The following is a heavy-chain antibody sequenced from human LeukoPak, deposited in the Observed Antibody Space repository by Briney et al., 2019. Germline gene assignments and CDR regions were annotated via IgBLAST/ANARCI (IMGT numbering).Heavy chain of an antibody. CDR3: ARDQGPQLESY. Sequence: PGGSLRLSCAASGFTFSSYAMSWVRQAPGKGLEWVANIKQDGSEKYYVDSVRGRFTISRDNAKNSLYLQMNSLRAEDTAVYYCARDQGPQLESYWGQGTLVTVSS. V-gene: IGHV3-7*01. CDR2: IKQDGSEK. CDR1: GFTFSSYA. J-gene: IGHJ4*02. D-gene: IGHD6-6*01.